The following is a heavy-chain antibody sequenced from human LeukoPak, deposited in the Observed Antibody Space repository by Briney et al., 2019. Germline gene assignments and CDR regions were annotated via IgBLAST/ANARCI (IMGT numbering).Heavy chain of an antibody. CDR1: GFTFRSYW. CDR2: INGDGSST. Sequence: GGSLRLSCAASGFTFRSYWMHWVRQAPGRGLVWVSRINGDGSSTSYADSVKGRFTISRDNAKKDLYLQMNSLGAEDTAVYYCAVKGGYNDWDAPFDYWGQGTLVTVSS. D-gene: IGHD5-12*01. J-gene: IGHJ4*02. V-gene: IGHV3-74*01. CDR3: AVKGGYNDWDAPFDY.